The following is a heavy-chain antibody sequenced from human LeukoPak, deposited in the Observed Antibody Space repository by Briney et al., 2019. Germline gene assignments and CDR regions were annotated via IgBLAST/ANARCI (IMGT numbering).Heavy chain of an antibody. J-gene: IGHJ5*02. CDR2: IWYDGSNR. D-gene: IGHD6-13*01. CDR3: ARDTPYSSSWPRFDP. V-gene: IGHV3-33*01. CDR1: GFTFSSNG. Sequence: GGSLRLSCAASGFTFSSNGMHWVRQAPGKGLEWVAVIWYDGSNRYYADSAKGRFTISRDNSKNTLYLQMNSLRAEDTAVYYCARDTPYSSSWPRFDPWGQGTLVTVSS.